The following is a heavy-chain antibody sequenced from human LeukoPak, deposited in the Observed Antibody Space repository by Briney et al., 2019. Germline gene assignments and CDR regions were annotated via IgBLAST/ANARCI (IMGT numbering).Heavy chain of an antibody. D-gene: IGHD2-21*01. V-gene: IGHV3-64*03. CDR3: VKDLRETYSFDY. Sequence: GGSLRLSCSASGFAFSMFAMHWVGEAPGRGVEYVLTINSDGVGTFYGDSVRGIFTISRDSSKNTLYLHVHRLRPGHRAVFYCVKDLRETYSFDYWGQGILVIVSS. J-gene: IGHJ4*02. CDR1: GFAFSMFA. CDR2: INSDGVGT.